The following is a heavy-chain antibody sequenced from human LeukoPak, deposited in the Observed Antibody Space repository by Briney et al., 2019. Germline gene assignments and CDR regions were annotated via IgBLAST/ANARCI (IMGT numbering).Heavy chain of an antibody. CDR3: ARDRTYYYGSGSYPEIDY. CDR2: ISSSSSYI. CDR1: GFTFSSYS. V-gene: IGHV3-21*01. Sequence: PGGSLRLSCAASGFTFSSYSMNWVRQAPGKGLEWVSSISSSSSYIYYADSVKGRFTISRDNAKNSLYLQMNGLRAEDTAVYYCARDRTYYYGSGSYPEIDYWGQGTLVTVSS. J-gene: IGHJ4*02. D-gene: IGHD3-10*01.